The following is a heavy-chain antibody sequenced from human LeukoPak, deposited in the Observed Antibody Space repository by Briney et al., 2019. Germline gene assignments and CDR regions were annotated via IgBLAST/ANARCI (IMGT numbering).Heavy chain of an antibody. Sequence: SETLSLTCTVSGGSISSRNYYWGWIRQPPGKGLEWIGYIYYSGSTYYNPSLKSRVTISVDTSKNQFSLKLSSVTAADTAVYYCARKNGDYGVIWFDPWGQGTLVTVSS. CDR3: ARKNGDYGVIWFDP. CDR2: IYYSGST. V-gene: IGHV4-31*03. CDR1: GGSISSRNYY. D-gene: IGHD4-17*01. J-gene: IGHJ5*02.